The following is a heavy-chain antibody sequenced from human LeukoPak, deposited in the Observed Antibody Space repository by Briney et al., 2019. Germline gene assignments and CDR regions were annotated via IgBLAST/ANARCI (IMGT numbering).Heavy chain of an antibody. J-gene: IGHJ2*01. D-gene: IGHD6-19*01. V-gene: IGHV4-34*01. Sequence: SETLSLTCVVYGESFSGYSWSWIRQPPGKGLEWIGEINQRRNTNYNPSLKSRVTMSIDTSKNQFSLKLSSVTAADTAVYYCARHGWHAWYFDLWGRGTLVTVSS. CDR2: INQRRNT. CDR1: GESFSGYS. CDR3: ARHGWHAWYFDL.